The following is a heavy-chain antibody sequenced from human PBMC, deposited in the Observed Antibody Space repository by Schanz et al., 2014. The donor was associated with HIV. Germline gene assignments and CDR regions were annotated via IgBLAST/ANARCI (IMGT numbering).Heavy chain of an antibody. CDR2: INPNSGAT. V-gene: IGHV1-2*02. D-gene: IGHD2-8*01. J-gene: IGHJ6*02. Sequence: QVQLVQSGAEVKKPGASVKLSCKTSGYTFTNNFIHWVRQAPGQGLEWVGVINPNSGATDSAQKFQGRVTMTRDTSISTAFMELSSLRSDDTAVYYCARDTNFVLDVWGQGTTVTVSS. CDR1: GYTFTNNF. CDR3: ARDTNFVLDV.